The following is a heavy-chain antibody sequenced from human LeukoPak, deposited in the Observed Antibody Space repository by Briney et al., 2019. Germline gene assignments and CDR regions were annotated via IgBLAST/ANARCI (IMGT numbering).Heavy chain of an antibody. Sequence: PSETLSLTCTVSGDSISSSTYYWGWIRQPPGKGLEWIGEIYHSGSTNYNPSLKSRVTISVDKSKNQFSLKLSSVTAADTAVYYCARGVHGDFDYWGQGTLVTVSS. CDR1: GDSISSSTYY. J-gene: IGHJ4*02. CDR3: ARGVHGDFDY. V-gene: IGHV4-39*07. CDR2: IYHSGST. D-gene: IGHD4-17*01.